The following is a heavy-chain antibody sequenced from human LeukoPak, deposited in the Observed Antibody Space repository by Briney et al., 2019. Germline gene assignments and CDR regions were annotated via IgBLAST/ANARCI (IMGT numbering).Heavy chain of an antibody. CDR2: IRSDGSNK. J-gene: IGHJ5*02. CDR3: AKVRVRGVIIWRAHGFDP. CDR1: GFSFSSYG. V-gene: IGHV3-30*02. Sequence: PGGSLRLSCAGSGFSFSSYGMHWVRQAPGKGLEWMAFIRSDGSNKYYADSVKGRFTISRDNSKNTLYLQMNSLRAEDTAVYYCAKVRVRGVIIWRAHGFDPWGQGTLVTVSS. D-gene: IGHD3-10*01.